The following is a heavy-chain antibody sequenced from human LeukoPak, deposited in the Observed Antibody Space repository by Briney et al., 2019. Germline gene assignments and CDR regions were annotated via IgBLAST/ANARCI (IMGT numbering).Heavy chain of an antibody. D-gene: IGHD4-17*01. CDR3: ARGSHPTTVTTLDY. J-gene: IGHJ4*02. CDR2: ISAYNGNT. Sequence: EASVKVSCKASGGTFSSYGISWVRQAPGQGLEWMGWISAYNGNTNYAQKLQGRVTMTTDTSTSTAYMELRSLRSDDTAVYYCARGSHPTTVTTLDYWGQGTLVTVSS. CDR1: GGTFSSYG. V-gene: IGHV1-18*01.